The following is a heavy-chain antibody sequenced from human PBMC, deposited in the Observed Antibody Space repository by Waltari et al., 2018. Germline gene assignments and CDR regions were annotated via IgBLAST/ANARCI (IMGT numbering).Heavy chain of an antibody. CDR3: AIHTYYYDSSGYGDLDAFDI. CDR1: GYSFTSYW. Sequence: EVQLVQSGAEVKKPGESLKISCKGSGYSFTSYWIGWVRQMPGKGLEWMGIIYPGDSDTRDSPSFQGQVTISADKSISTAYLQWSSLKASDTAMYYCAIHTYYYDSSGYGDLDAFDIWGQGTMVTVSS. D-gene: IGHD3-22*01. V-gene: IGHV5-51*03. J-gene: IGHJ3*02. CDR2: IYPGDSDT.